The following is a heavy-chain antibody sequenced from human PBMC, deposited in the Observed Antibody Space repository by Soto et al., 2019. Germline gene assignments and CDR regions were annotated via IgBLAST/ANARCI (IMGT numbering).Heavy chain of an antibody. J-gene: IGHJ6*03. Sequence: VQLLESGGGLVQPGGSLRLSCAASGFTFSSYAMSWVRQAPGKGLAWVSAISGSGGSTYYADSVKGRFTISRDNSKNTLYLQMNSLRAEDTAVYYCAKEGSCSGGSCYSYMDVWGKGTTVTVSS. CDR2: ISGSGGST. D-gene: IGHD2-15*01. CDR1: GFTFSSYA. V-gene: IGHV3-23*01. CDR3: AKEGSCSGGSCYSYMDV.